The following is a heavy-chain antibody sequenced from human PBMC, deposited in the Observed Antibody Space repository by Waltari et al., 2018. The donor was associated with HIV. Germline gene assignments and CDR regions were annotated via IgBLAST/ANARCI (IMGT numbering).Heavy chain of an antibody. V-gene: IGHV3-7*01. D-gene: IGHD4-17*01. CDR1: GFTFSSYW. CDR3: ASTVTYGDYDY. J-gene: IGHJ4*02. Sequence: EVQLVESGGGLVQPGGSLRLSCAASGFTFSSYWMSWVRQAPGKGLEWVANRKQDGSEKYYVDSVKGRFTISRDNAKNSLYLQMNSLRAEDTAVYYCASTVTYGDYDYWGQGTLVTVSS. CDR2: RKQDGSEK.